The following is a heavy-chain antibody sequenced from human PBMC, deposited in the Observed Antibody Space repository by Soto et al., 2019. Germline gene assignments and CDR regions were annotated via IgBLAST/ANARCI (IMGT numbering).Heavy chain of an antibody. D-gene: IGHD4-4*01. V-gene: IGHV1-69*13. Sequence: GASVKVSCKASGGTFSSYAISWVRQAPGQGLEWMGGIIPIFGTANYAQKFQGRVTITADESTSTAHMELSSLRSEDTAVYYCARNGNYGHYFDYWGQGTLVTVSS. CDR3: ARNGNYGHYFDY. CDR2: IIPIFGTA. J-gene: IGHJ4*02. CDR1: GGTFSSYA.